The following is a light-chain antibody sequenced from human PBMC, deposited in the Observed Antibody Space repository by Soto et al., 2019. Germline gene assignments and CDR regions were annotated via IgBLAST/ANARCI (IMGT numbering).Light chain of an antibody. CDR1: QSVSGSF. CDR2: GAS. CDR3: QQYGSSPRT. V-gene: IGKV3-20*01. Sequence: EIVLTQSPGTLSLSPGERATLSCRASQSVSGSFLAWHQQKPGQAPRLLIYGASSRATGTPDRFSGSGSGTDFTLTISRLEPEDFAVYYCQQYGSSPRTFGQGTKVEIK. J-gene: IGKJ1*01.